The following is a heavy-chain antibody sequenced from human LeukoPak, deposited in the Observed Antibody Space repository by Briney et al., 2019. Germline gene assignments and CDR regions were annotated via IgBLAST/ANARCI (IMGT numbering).Heavy chain of an antibody. CDR2: ISYDGSNK. Sequence: XVAVISYDGSNKYYADSVKGRFTISRDNSKNTLYLQMNSLRPEDTSVYYCAREGAAAGTVYYFDYWGQGTLVTVSS. V-gene: IGHV3-30-3*01. J-gene: IGHJ4*02. D-gene: IGHD6-13*01. CDR3: AREGAAAGTVYYFDY.